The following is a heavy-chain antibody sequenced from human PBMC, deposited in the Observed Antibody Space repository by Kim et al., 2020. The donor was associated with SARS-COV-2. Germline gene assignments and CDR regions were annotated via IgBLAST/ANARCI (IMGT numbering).Heavy chain of an antibody. D-gene: IGHD3-22*01. V-gene: IGHV3-21*01. J-gene: IGHJ4*02. Sequence: GGSLRLSCAASGFTFSSYSMNWVRQAPGKGLEWVSSISSSSSYIYYADSVKGRFTISRDNAKNSLYLQMNSLRAEDTAVYYCARKRDTMMATRFDYWGQGTLVTVSS. CDR2: ISSSSSYI. CDR1: GFTFSSYS. CDR3: ARKRDTMMATRFDY.